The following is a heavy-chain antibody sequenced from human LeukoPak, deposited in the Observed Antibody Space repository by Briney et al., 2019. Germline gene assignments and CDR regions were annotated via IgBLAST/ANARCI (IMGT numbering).Heavy chain of an antibody. CDR1: GYSFTSYW. CDR3: ARQSSWDTAMVKGTYFDY. D-gene: IGHD5-18*01. J-gene: IGHJ4*02. Sequence: GESLKISCKGSGYSFTSYWIGWVRQMPGKGLECMGIIYPGDSDTRYSPSFQGQVTISADKSISTAYLQWSSLKASDTAMYYCARQSSWDTAMVKGTYFDYWGQGTLVTVSS. V-gene: IGHV5-51*01. CDR2: IYPGDSDT.